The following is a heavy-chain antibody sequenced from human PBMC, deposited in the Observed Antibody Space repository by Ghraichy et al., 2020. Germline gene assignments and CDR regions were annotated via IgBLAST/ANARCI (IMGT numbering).Heavy chain of an antibody. CDR3: ARARAFGRRWLLYGWFDP. CDR2: INHSGST. CDR1: GGSFSGYY. D-gene: IGHD3-22*01. J-gene: IGHJ5*02. Sequence: TLSLTCAVYGGSFSGYYWSWIRQPPGKGLEWIGEINHSGSTNYNPSLKSRVTISVDTSKNQFSLKLSSVTAADTAVYYCARARAFGRRWLLYGWFDPWGQGTLVTVSS. V-gene: IGHV4-34*01.